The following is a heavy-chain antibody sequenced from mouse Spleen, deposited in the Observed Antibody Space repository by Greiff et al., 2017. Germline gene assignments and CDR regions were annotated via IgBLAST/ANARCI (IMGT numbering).Heavy chain of an antibody. V-gene: IGHV1S127*01. CDR2: IDPSDSYT. CDR1: GYTFTSYW. Sequence: VQLQQPGAELVKPGASVKMSCKASGYTFTSYWMHWVKQRPGQGLEWIGTIDPSDSYTSYNQKFKGKATLTVDTSSSTAYMQLSSLTSEDSAVYYCTRNYGSSLYFDVWGAGTTVTVSS. D-gene: IGHD1-1*01. CDR3: TRNYGSSLYFDV. J-gene: IGHJ1*01.